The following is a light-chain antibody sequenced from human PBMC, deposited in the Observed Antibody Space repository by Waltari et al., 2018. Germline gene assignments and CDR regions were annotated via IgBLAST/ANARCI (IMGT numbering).Light chain of an antibody. CDR3: QSYDSTLSAYV. CDR2: GNT. V-gene: IGLV1-40*01. CDR1: SSHIGAGYD. J-gene: IGLJ1*01. Sequence: QSVLTQPPSVSGAPGQRVTISCTGSSSHIGAGYDVHWYQQLPGTAPKLLIYGNTNRPSGAPDRFSGSKSGTSASLAITGLQAEDEADYYCQSYDSTLSAYVFGTGTKVTVL.